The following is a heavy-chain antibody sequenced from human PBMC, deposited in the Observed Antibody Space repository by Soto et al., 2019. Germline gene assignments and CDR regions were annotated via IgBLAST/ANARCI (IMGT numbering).Heavy chain of an antibody. CDR3: AVSYSSLVDFDY. D-gene: IGHD6-6*01. J-gene: IGHJ4*02. Sequence: EVQLLESGGGLVQPGGSLRLSCAASGFTFSSYAMSWVRQAPGKGLEWVSAISGSGGSTYYADSVKGRFTISRDNSKNTLYLQMNSLRAEDTAVYYCAVSYSSLVDFDYWGQGTLVTVSS. CDR2: ISGSGGST. CDR1: GFTFSSYA. V-gene: IGHV3-23*01.